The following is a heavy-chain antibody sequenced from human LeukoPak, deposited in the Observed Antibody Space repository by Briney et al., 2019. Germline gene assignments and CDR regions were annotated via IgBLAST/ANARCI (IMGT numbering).Heavy chain of an antibody. CDR1: GFTFSSNA. CDR2: SRNRAKSYTT. V-gene: IGHV3-72*01. Sequence: GGSLRLSCAASGFTFSSNAMSWVRQAPGKGLEWVGRSRNRAKSYTTDYAASVKGGFTISRDDSKSTLYLQMNSLETEDTAVYYCSRDATGDHWGQGTLVSVSS. CDR3: SRDATGDH. J-gene: IGHJ4*02.